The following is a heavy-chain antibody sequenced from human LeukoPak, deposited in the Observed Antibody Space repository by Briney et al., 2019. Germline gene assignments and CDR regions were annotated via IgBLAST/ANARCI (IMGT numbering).Heavy chain of an antibody. V-gene: IGHV4-39*01. Sequence: SETLSLTCTVSGGSISSSSYYWGWIRQPPGKGLEWIGSIYYSGSTYYNPSLKSRLTISVDTSKNQFSLKLSSVTAADTAVYYCARQDGGYYYYYYMDVWGKGTTVTVSS. CDR2: IYYSGST. CDR3: ARQDGGYYYYYYMDV. J-gene: IGHJ6*03. CDR1: GGSISSSSYY.